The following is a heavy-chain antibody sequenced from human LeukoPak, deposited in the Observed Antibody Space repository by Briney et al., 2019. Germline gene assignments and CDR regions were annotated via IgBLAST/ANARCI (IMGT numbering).Heavy chain of an antibody. J-gene: IGHJ5*02. CDR3: ARRDGWFDP. CDR2: IYHSGST. CDR1: GYSISSGYY. V-gene: IGHV4-38-2*01. Sequence: PSEXXSLTCAVSGYSISSGYYWGWIRQPPGKGLEWIGSIYHSGSTYYNPSLKSRVTISVDTSKNQFSLKLSSVTAADTAVYYCARRDGWFDPWGQGTLVTVSS. D-gene: IGHD5-24*01.